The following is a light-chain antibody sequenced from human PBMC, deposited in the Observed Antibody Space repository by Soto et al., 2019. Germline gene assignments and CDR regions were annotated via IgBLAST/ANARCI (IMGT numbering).Light chain of an antibody. CDR2: GAS. V-gene: IGKV3-15*01. CDR3: QQYNNWPVT. Sequence: EIVMTQSPATLSVSPGERATLSCRASQSVSSNLAWYQQKPGQAPRLLIYGASTRATGIPARFSGSGSGTEFTLTISNLQSEDFAVDYCQQYNNWPVTFGQGTKVEIK. J-gene: IGKJ1*01. CDR1: QSVSSN.